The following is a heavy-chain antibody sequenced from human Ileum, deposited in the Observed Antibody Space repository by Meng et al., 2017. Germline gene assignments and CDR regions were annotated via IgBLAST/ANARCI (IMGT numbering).Heavy chain of an antibody. CDR3: ARDRDSSGYYPY. J-gene: IGHJ4*02. D-gene: IGHD3-22*01. CDR2: IYYSGST. V-gene: IGHV4-30-4*01. CDR1: GGSISSGDYY. Sequence: QVQLQESGPGLVKPSQTLALTCTVSGGSISSGDYYWRWSRQPPGKGLECIGYIYYSGSTYYNPSLKSRLTISVDTSKNQFSLKLSSVTAADTAVYYCARDRDSSGYYPYWGQGTLVTVSS.